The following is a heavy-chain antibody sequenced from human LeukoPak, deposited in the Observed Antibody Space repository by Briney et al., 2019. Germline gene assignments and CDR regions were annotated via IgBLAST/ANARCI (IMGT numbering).Heavy chain of an antibody. CDR3: AKKFPGIAAAGIDY. CDR2: MSYDGGNK. V-gene: IGHV3-30*18. CDR1: GFTFSSYG. Sequence: GGSLRLSCAASGFTFSSYGMHWVRQAPGKGLEWVAVMSYDGGNKHFADSVKGRFTISRDNSKNTLYLQMNSLRAEDTAMYYCAKKFPGIAAAGIDYWGQGTLVTVSS. D-gene: IGHD6-13*01. J-gene: IGHJ4*02.